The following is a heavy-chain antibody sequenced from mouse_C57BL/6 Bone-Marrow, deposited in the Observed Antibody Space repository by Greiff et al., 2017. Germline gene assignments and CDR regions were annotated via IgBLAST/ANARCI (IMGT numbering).Heavy chain of an antibody. D-gene: IGHD2-3*01. CDR3: AREYDGYYVGFAK. V-gene: IGHV1-36*01. J-gene: IGHJ3*01. CDR1: GFTFTDYY. Sequence: EVQLQQSGPVLVKPGPSVKISCKASGFTFTDYYMHWVQQSHGKSLEWIGLVYPYNGGTSYNQKLKGKATVTVDTASSTDYMELNSLTSEDSAVYYWAREYDGYYVGFAKWGQGTLVTVSA. CDR2: VYPYNGGT.